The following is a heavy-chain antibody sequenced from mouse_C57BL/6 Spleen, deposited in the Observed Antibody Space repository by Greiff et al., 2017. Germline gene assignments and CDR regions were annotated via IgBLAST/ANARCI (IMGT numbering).Heavy chain of an antibody. D-gene: IGHD2-4*01. V-gene: IGHV5-17*01. Sequence: VQLKESGGGLVKPGGSLKLSCAASGFTFSDYGMHWVRQAPEKGLEWVAYISSGSSTIYYADTVKGRFTISRDNAKNTLFLQMTSLRSEDTAMYYCARGGYYDYSWFAYWGQGTLVTVSA. CDR2: ISSGSSTI. CDR3: ARGGYYDYSWFAY. CDR1: GFTFSDYG. J-gene: IGHJ3*01.